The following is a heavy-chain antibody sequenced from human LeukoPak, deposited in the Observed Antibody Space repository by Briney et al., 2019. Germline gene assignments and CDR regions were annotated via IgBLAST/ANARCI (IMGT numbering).Heavy chain of an antibody. CDR1: SDPIPSSY. CDR3: ARHFTVGGNYYFGH. J-gene: IGHJ4*02. V-gene: IGHV4-59*08. CDR2: ISYTGST. D-gene: IGHD3-10*01. Sequence: SETLSLTCTVSSDPIPSSYWSWIRQSPGKGLEWIAYISYTGSTRYNPSFKSRVTVSIDISKNQFSLRLTSVTAADTAVYYCARHFTVGGNYYFGHWDQGTPVTVSS.